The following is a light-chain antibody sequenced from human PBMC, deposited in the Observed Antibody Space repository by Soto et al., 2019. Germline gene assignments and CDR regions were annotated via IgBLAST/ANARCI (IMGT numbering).Light chain of an antibody. V-gene: IGKV1-27*01. J-gene: IGKJ1*01. CDR1: QGISNY. Sequence: DIQMTQSPSSLSASVGDRVTITCRASQGISNYLAWYQQKPGKVPKLLIYAASTLQSGVPSRFSGSGSGSDFTLTISSLQPKDVATYYWQKYNSAPGTSGQGTKVEIK. CDR2: AAS. CDR3: QKYNSAPGT.